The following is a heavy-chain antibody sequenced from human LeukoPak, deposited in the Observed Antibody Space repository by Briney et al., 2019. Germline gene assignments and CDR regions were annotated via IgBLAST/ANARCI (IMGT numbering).Heavy chain of an antibody. D-gene: IGHD2-15*01. Sequence: GGSLRLSCGASGFTFKNYAMHWVRQAPGKGLEWVAGISWNSDSRGYADSVKGRFTISRDNSKNSLYLQMNSLRTEDTALYYCAKDIETYCSGGSCYAQDYWGQGTLVTVSS. J-gene: IGHJ4*02. CDR2: ISWNSDSR. CDR1: GFTFKNYA. CDR3: AKDIETYCSGGSCYAQDY. V-gene: IGHV3-9*01.